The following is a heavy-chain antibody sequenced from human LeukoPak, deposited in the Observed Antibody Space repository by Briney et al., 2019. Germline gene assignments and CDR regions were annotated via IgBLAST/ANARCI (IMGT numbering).Heavy chain of an antibody. D-gene: IGHD4-23*01. V-gene: IGHV3-48*03. CDR3: ARSGGNWDC. Sequence: PGGSLRLSCVVSGFIFSSYEMNWVRQAPGKGLEWVSYISTSGSTIYYADSVKGRFTISRDNAKNSLYLQMNSLRSEDTAVYHCARSGGNWDCWGQGTLVTVSS. CDR1: GFIFSSYE. CDR2: ISTSGSTI. J-gene: IGHJ4*02.